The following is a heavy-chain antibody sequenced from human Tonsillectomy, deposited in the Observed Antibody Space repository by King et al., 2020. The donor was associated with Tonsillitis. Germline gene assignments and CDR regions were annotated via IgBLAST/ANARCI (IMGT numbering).Heavy chain of an antibody. Sequence: QVQLLQSGAEVKKPGSSMRVSCKASGGTFSSYAISWVRLSPGQCLEWMGRIIPMLNMSNYAKRFQGSVTITADKSTSTAYMELRSLKSEDTAMYYCARSWPDQYYFDYWGQGTLVTVSS. CDR2: IIPMLNMS. CDR1: GGTFSSYA. V-gene: IGHV1-69*04. CDR3: ARSWPDQYYFDY. J-gene: IGHJ4*02.